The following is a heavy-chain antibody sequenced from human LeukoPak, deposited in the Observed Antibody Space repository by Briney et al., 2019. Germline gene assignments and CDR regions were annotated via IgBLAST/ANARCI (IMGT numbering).Heavy chain of an antibody. CDR2: INPNSGGT. D-gene: IGHD3-9*01. Sequence: ASVKVSCKASGYTFTGYYMHWVRQAPGQGLEWMGWINPNSGGTNYAQKFQGRVTMTRDTSISTAYMELSRLRSDDTAVYYCARDLTYYDILTGYSIGALTWGQGTLVTVS. CDR1: GYTFTGYY. V-gene: IGHV1-2*02. CDR3: ARDLTYYDILTGYSIGALT. J-gene: IGHJ5*02.